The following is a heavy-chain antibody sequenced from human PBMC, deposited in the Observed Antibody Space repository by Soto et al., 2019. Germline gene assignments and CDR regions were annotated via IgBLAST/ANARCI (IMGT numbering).Heavy chain of an antibody. CDR2: IKSRTDGGTT. V-gene: IGHV3-15*07. J-gene: IGHJ4*02. D-gene: IGHD2-8*01. Sequence: EVQLVESGGGLVKPGGSLRLSCAASGFTVSNAWMNWVRQIPGKGLEWVGRIKSRTDGGTTDYAAPVKGRFTISRDDSKNALYLQMNSLKTEDTAVYYCNKGWEVYTNWGQGSLVTVSA. CDR1: GFTVSNAW. CDR3: NKGWEVYTN.